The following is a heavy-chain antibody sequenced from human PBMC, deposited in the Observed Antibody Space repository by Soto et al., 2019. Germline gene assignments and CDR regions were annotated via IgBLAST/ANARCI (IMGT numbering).Heavy chain of an antibody. J-gene: IGHJ4*02. Sequence: PGGSLRLSCAASGFTFSSYSMNWVRQAPGKGLEWVAVISYDGSNKYYADSVKGRFTISRDNSKNTLYLQMNSLRAEDTAVYYCAKGLSGGFDYWGQGTLVTVSS. D-gene: IGHD3-10*01. CDR3: AKGLSGGFDY. CDR1: GFTFSSYS. V-gene: IGHV3-30*18. CDR2: ISYDGSNK.